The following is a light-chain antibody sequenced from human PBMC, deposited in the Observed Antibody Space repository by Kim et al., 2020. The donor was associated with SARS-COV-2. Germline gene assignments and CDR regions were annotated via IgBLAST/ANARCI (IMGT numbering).Light chain of an antibody. V-gene: IGLV1-47*01. Sequence: GQRVTISCSGTGSPFEGVFVYWYQHLPGMAPQLLIYRDDQRPSGVPDRFSGSKSGTSASLAISGLRSEDEADYYCAICDDSLSGWVFGGGTQLTVL. CDR2: RDD. CDR3: AICDDSLSGWV. CDR1: GSPFEGVF. J-gene: IGLJ3*02.